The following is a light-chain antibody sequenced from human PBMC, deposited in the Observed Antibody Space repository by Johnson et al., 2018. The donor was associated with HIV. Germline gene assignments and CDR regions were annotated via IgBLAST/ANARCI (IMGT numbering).Light chain of an antibody. Sequence: QSVLTQPPSVSAAPGQKVTISCSGSSSNIGNNYVSWYRQLTGTAPKVLIYEDNKRPSGIPDRFSGSKSGTSATLGITGLQTGDEADYYCGTWDSSLSAPYVFGTGTKVTVL. J-gene: IGLJ1*01. CDR1: SSNIGNNY. CDR2: EDN. V-gene: IGLV1-51*02. CDR3: GTWDSSLSAPYV.